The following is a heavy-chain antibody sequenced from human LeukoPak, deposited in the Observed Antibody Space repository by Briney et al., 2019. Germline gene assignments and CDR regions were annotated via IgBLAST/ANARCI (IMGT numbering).Heavy chain of an antibody. D-gene: IGHD2-15*01. Sequence: SETLSLTCAVYGGSFSGYYWSWIRQPPGKGLEWIGEINHSGSTNYNPSLKSRVTISVDTFKNQFSLKLSSVTAADTAVYYCARAAIVVVVAADWFDPWGQGTLVTVSS. CDR2: INHSGST. CDR3: ARAAIVVVVAADWFDP. V-gene: IGHV4-34*01. CDR1: GGSFSGYY. J-gene: IGHJ5*02.